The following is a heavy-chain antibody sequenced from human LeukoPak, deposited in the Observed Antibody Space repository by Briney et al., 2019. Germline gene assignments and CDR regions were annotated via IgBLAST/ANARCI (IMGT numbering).Heavy chain of an antibody. CDR2: IRYDGSNK. CDR3: AKDRRDYGGDIDY. J-gene: IGHJ4*02. CDR1: GFTFSSYG. V-gene: IGHV3-30*02. D-gene: IGHD4-23*01. Sequence: GGSLRLSCAASGFTFSSYGMHWVRQAPGKGLEWVAFIRYDGSNKYYADSVKGRFTISRDNSKNTLYLQMNSLRPEDTALYYCAKDRRDYGGDIDYWGQGTLVTVSS.